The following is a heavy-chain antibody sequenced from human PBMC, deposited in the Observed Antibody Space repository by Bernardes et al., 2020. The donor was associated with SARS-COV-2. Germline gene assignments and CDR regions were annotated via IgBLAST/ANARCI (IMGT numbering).Heavy chain of an antibody. CDR1: GFTFSSYA. CDR2: ISGSGGST. J-gene: IGHJ6*02. CDR3: AKEYSSTDYYYYGMDV. V-gene: IGHV3-23*01. D-gene: IGHD6-13*01. Sequence: GGSLRLSCAASGFTFSSYAMSWVRQAPGKGLEWVSAISGSGGSTYYADSVKGRFTISRDNSKNTLYLQMNSLRAEDTAVYYCAKEYSSTDYYYYGMDVWGQGTTVTVSS.